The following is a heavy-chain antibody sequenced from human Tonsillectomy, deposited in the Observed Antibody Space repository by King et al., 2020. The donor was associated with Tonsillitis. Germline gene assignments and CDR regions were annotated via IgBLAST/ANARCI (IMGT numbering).Heavy chain of an antibody. J-gene: IGHJ4*02. CDR3: AKDVLLVVAIYAHPGLDY. CDR2: ISYDGNNK. CDR1: GFTFRNYS. V-gene: IGHV3-30*04. D-gene: IGHD2-21*01. Sequence: VQLVESGGGVVRPGTSLRLSCAASGFTFRNYSMHWVRQAPGKGLEWVTVISYDGNNKYYADSVKGRFTVSRDNSKNTLHLQMNSLRPEDTTVYYCAKDVLLVVAIYAHPGLDYWGQGTLVTVSS.